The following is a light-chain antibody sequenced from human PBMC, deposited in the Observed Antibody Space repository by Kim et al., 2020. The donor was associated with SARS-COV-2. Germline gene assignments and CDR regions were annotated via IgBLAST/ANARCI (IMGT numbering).Light chain of an antibody. CDR2: FGS. CDR1: QSLLHTSGYHS. Sequence: DIVMTQSPLSLPVTPGEPASISCRSSQSLLHTSGYHSLAWYLQKPGQPPQLMIYFGSTRASGVPDRISGSGSGTDFTLKISRVEAEDVGVYYCMQSLQTPLTFGGGTKVDIK. J-gene: IGKJ4*01. CDR3: MQSLQTPLT. V-gene: IGKV2-28*01.